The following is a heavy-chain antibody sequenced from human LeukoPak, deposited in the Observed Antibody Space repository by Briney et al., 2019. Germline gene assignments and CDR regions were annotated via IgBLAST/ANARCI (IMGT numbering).Heavy chain of an antibody. CDR2: IYYSGST. V-gene: IGHV4-59*08. J-gene: IGHJ5*02. D-gene: IGHD3-9*01. Sequence: SETLSLTCTVSTVSGGSISSYYWSWIRQPPGKGLEWIGYIYYSGSTKYNPSLKSRVTISVDTSKNQFSLKLSSVTAADTAVYYCARHEAPWGNYDILTGYYNDWFDPWGQGTLVTVSS. CDR1: GGSISSYY. CDR3: ARHEAPWGNYDILTGYYNDWFDP.